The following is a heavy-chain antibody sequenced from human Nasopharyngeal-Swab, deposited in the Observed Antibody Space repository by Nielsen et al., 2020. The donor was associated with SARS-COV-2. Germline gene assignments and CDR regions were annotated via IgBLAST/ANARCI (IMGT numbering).Heavy chain of an antibody. CDR3: ARDSPENKAQQLVNFDY. D-gene: IGHD6-13*01. V-gene: IGHV3-7*01. CDR1: GFTFSSYW. J-gene: IGHJ4*02. CDR2: IKQDGSEK. Sequence: GESLKISCAASGFTFSSYWMSWVRQAPGKGLEWVANIKQDGSEKYYVDSVKGRFTISRDDAKNSLYLQMNSLRAEDTAVYYCARDSPENKAQQLVNFDYWGQGTLVTVSS.